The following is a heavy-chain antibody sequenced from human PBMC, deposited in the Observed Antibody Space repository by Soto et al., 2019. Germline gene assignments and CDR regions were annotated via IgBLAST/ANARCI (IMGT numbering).Heavy chain of an antibody. J-gene: IGHJ5*02. Sequence: LSLTCTVSGGSISSGGYYWSWIRQHPGKGLEWIGYIYYSGSTYYNPSLKSRVTISVDTSKNQFSLKLSSVTAADTAVYYCARDVVLGWYCSSTSCDKGHWFYPWGQGTLVTVSS. D-gene: IGHD2-2*02. CDR3: ARDVVLGWYCSSTSCDKGHWFYP. CDR1: GGSISSGGYY. CDR2: IYYSGST. V-gene: IGHV4-31*03.